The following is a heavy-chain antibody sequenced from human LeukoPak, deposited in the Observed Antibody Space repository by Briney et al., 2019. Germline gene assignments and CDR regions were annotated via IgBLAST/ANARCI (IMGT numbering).Heavy chain of an antibody. CDR3: ARSILAGTGGFDY. CDR2: ISSSSSYI. Sequence: GGSQRLSCAASGFTFSSYIMNWVRQAPGKGLEWVSSISSSSSYIYYADSVKGRFTISRDNAKNSLYLQMNSLRAEDTAVYYCARSILAGTGGFDYWGQGTLVTVSS. J-gene: IGHJ4*02. CDR1: GFTFSSYI. V-gene: IGHV3-21*01. D-gene: IGHD6-19*01.